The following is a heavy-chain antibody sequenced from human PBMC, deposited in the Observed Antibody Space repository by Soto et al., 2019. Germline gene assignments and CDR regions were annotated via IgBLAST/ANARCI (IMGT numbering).Heavy chain of an antibody. V-gene: IGHV4-39*01. CDR2: IFYSGST. D-gene: IGHD2-8*01. J-gene: IGHJ5*02. CDR3: ARQLRGVTCPWFVP. CDR1: SGSISSTIYS. Sequence: QLQLQESGPGLVKPSETLSLTCTVSSGSISSTIYSWDWIRQPPGKGLEWIGSIFYSGSTYYNPSLQSPVTLSVDPSKNQFYLTLPPVTAPGTGVYYCARQLRGVTCPWFVPWGQGTLVTVSS.